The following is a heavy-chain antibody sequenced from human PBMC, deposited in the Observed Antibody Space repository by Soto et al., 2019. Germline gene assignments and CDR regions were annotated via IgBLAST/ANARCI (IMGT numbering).Heavy chain of an antibody. V-gene: IGHV3-23*01. CDR1: GFTCSSYA. CDR2: ISGSGGST. Sequence: GSLRLSCAASGFTCSSYAMSWVRQAPGKVLEWVSAISGSGGSTYYADSVKGRFNISRDNSKNTLYLQMNSLRAEDTAVYYCAKSDYDFWSGYYVLYGMDVWGQGTTLTLSS. J-gene: IGHJ6*02. CDR3: AKSDYDFWSGYYVLYGMDV. D-gene: IGHD3-3*01.